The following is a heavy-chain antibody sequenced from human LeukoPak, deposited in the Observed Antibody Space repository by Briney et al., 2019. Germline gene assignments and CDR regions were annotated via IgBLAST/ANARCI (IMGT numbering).Heavy chain of an antibody. CDR1: GYTFTAYY. CDR3: ARVNQGEWFDP. CDR2: INPNSGDT. Sequence: GASVKVSCTASGYTFTAYYIHWVRQAPGKGLEWMGWINPNSGDTYYPQKFRGRVTMTRATSISTAYREVTSLTSDDTPMYYCARVNQGEWFDPWGQGTLVTVSS. D-gene: IGHD3-10*01. J-gene: IGHJ5*02. V-gene: IGHV1-2*02.